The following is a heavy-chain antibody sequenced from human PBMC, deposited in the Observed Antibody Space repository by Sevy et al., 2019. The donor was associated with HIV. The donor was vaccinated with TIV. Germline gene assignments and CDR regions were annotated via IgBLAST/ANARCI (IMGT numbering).Heavy chain of an antibody. CDR2: IYYNGHI. J-gene: IGHJ4*02. CDR3: AGENAWGRGYS. V-gene: IGHV4-59*08. Sequence: SETLFLTCTVSGGSITSLYWNWIRQPPGKGLEWIANIYYNGHINYNPSLKSWVTLSLDTSKNQFSLRLSSVTAADTAMYYCAGENAWGRGYSWGQGTLVTVSS. D-gene: IGHD1-26*01. CDR1: GGSITSLY.